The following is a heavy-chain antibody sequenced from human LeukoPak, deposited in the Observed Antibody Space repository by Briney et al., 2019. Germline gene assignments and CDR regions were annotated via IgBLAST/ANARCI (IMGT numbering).Heavy chain of an antibody. Sequence: SETLSLTCTVSGGSISNYFWSWVRQPPGKGLEWIGYIYYSGATNYSPSLRSRLTISVDTSKDQLYMTLNSVTAADTAVYYCARMGATTPHSANPDYWGRGTLVTVSS. CDR2: IYYSGAT. CDR1: GGSISNYF. V-gene: IGHV4-59*01. D-gene: IGHD1-1*01. CDR3: ARMGATTPHSANPDY. J-gene: IGHJ4*02.